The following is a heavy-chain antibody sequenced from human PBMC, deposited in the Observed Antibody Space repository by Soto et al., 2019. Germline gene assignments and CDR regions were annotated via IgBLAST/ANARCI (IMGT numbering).Heavy chain of an antibody. J-gene: IGHJ6*02. D-gene: IGHD3-22*01. CDR3: ARLRDLYYYDSSGYPTYGMDV. CDR1: GYSFTSYW. V-gene: IGHV5-10-1*01. CDR2: IDPSDSYT. Sequence: PGESLKISCKGSGYSFTSYWISWVRQMPGKGLEWMGRIDPSDSYTNYGPSFQGHVTISADKSISTAYLQWSSLKASDTAMYYCARLRDLYYYDSSGYPTYGMDVWGQGTTVTVSS.